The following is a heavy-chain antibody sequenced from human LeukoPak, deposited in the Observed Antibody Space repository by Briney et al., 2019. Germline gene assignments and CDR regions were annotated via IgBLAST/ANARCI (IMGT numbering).Heavy chain of an antibody. V-gene: IGHV3-21*01. CDR3: ARGYILTGYFPSELDV. J-gene: IGHJ6*02. D-gene: IGHD3-9*01. CDR2: ISSSSSYI. CDR1: GFTFSSYS. Sequence: GGSLRLSCAAPGFTFSSYSMNWVRQAPGKGLEWVSSISSSSSYIYYADSVKGRFTISRDNAKNSLYLQMNSLRAEDTAVYYCARGYILTGYFPSELDVWGQGTTVTVSS.